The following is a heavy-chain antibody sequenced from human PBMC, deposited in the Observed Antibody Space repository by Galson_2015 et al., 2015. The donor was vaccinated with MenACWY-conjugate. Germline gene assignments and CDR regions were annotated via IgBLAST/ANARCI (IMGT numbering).Heavy chain of an antibody. CDR2: INAGNGNT. V-gene: IGHV1-3*01. J-gene: IGHJ6*02. D-gene: IGHD2-2*01. Sequence: SVKVSCKASGYTFTNYAMHWVRQAPGQRLEWMGWINAGNGNTKYSQKFQGRVTITSDTSASTAYMELSSLRSEDTAVYYCAREIVVAPAASWGDYYYGLDVCGHGTTVTLSS. CDR3: AREIVVAPAASWGDYYYGLDV. CDR1: GYTFTNYA.